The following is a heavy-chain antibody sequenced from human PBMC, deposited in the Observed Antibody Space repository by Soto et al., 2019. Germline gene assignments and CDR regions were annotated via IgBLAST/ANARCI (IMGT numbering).Heavy chain of an antibody. CDR1: GFPFSSYA. CDR2: ISGSGGST. J-gene: IGHJ4*02. CDR3: AKVMSDSSGWYFIDY. V-gene: IGHV3-23*01. Sequence: GGSLRLSCAASGFPFSSYAMSWVRQAPGKGLEWVSAISGSGGSTYYADSVKGRFTISRDNSKNTLYLQMNSLRAEDTAVYYCAKVMSDSSGWYFIDYWGQGTLVTVSS. D-gene: IGHD6-19*01.